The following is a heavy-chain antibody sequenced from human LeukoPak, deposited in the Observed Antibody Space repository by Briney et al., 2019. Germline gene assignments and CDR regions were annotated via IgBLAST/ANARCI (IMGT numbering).Heavy chain of an antibody. CDR3: GRDSFETDIDY. D-gene: IGHD1-14*01. CDR2: INEDGSET. CDR1: GFTFSTYW. Sequence: GGSLRLSCAASGFTFSTYWMNWVRQAPGKGLEWVANINEDGSETYYVDSLRGRFTISRDNVKNSLYLQINSLRAEETAVYYCGRDSFETDIDYWGQGTLVTVSS. J-gene: IGHJ4*02. V-gene: IGHV3-7*01.